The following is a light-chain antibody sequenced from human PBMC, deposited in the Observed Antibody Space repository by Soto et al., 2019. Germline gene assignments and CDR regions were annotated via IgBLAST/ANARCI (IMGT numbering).Light chain of an antibody. CDR1: QSISTW. J-gene: IGKJ1*01. CDR3: KHYNSYSEA. V-gene: IGKV1-5*03. Sequence: DIQMTQSPSTLPASVGDRVTITCRASQSISTWLAWYQQEPGKAPKLLIYKASTLKSGVQSRFSGSGSGTEFTLTISSLQPDDFATYYCKHYNSYSEAFGQGTKVDIK. CDR2: KAS.